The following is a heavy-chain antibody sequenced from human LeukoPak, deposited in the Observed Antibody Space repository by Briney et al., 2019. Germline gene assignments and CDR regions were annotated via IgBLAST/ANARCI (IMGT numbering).Heavy chain of an antibody. CDR1: GFTFGSYA. J-gene: IGHJ4*02. V-gene: IGHV3-23*01. CDR3: AIMHGYYDGSGYWVQ. Sequence: GGSLRLSCAASGFTFGSYATSWVRQAPGKGLEWVSFISPSGDRTSNADSVEGRFTISRDNPRNTLYLQMNSLRDEDTAVYYCAIMHGYYDGSGYWVQWGQGTLVTVSS. D-gene: IGHD3-22*01. CDR2: ISPSGDRT.